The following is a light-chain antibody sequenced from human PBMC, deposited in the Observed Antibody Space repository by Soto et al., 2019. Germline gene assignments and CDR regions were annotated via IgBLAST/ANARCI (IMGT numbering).Light chain of an antibody. CDR2: KDS. CDR1: ALPKQY. J-gene: IGLJ3*02. V-gene: IGLV3-25*03. Sequence: SYELTQPPSVSVSPGQTARITCSGDALPKQYAYWYQQKPGQAPVRVIYKDSERPSGIPERFSGSSSGTTVTLTISGVQAEDEADYYCQSADSSGFWVFGGGTKLTVL. CDR3: QSADSSGFWV.